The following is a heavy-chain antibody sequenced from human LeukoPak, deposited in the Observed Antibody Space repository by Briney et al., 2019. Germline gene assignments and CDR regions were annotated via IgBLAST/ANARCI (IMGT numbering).Heavy chain of an antibody. D-gene: IGHD5-12*01. CDR2: IRYDGSNK. Sequence: GGSLRLSCAASGLSFSSHGMHWVRQAPGKGLEWVAFIRYDGSNKYYVDSVKGRFTISRDNPKNTLHLQMNSLRAEDTAVYYCAKLLSGYDRFDYWGQGTLVTVSS. CDR1: GLSFSSHG. V-gene: IGHV3-30*02. CDR3: AKLLSGYDRFDY. J-gene: IGHJ4*02.